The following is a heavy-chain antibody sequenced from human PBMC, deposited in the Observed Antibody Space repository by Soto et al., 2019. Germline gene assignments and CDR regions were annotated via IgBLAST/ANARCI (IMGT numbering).Heavy chain of an antibody. CDR1: GFTFSDYA. V-gene: IGHV3-23*01. CDR2: MSAAGGRA. CDR3: AKDRWWGSSGGIVGFDI. J-gene: IGHJ3*02. D-gene: IGHD3-16*01. Sequence: LESGGGLVQPGGSLRLACAASGFTFSDYAMSWVRQAPGKGLEWVSAMSAAGGRAYYAYSVQGRFTISRDTSKNTLYLQMNGLGDEDTALYYCAKDRWWGSSGGIVGFDIWGQGTMVTVSS.